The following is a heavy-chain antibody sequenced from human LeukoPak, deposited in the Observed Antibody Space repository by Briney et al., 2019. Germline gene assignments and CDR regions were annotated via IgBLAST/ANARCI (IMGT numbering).Heavy chain of an antibody. Sequence: GGSLRLSCVASGYTFSSFSINWVRQAPGKGLEWVSSVSVRSNYIYYADSVRGRFSISRDDARDSLFLQMNSLRAEDTAVYYCVRLRRNSDTSGYYYYYDFWGQGTLVTVSS. J-gene: IGHJ4*02. CDR3: VRLRRNSDTSGYYYYYDF. CDR1: GYTFSSFS. CDR2: VSVRSNYI. D-gene: IGHD3-22*01. V-gene: IGHV3-21*01.